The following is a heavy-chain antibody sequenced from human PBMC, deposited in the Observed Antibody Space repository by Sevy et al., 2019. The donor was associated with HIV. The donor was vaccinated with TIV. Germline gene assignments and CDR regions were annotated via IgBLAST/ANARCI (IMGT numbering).Heavy chain of an antibody. D-gene: IGHD5-12*01. CDR1: GFTFSSAW. J-gene: IGHJ6*02. Sequence: GGSLRLSCTASGFTFSSAWMSWVRQAPGKGLEWVGRIKSEFDGGAIDYAAPVKGRFSISREDSKTTVYLQMNSLKTDDTAVYYCITDPAYRGYDEEVINYYFYGMDVWGQGTTVTISS. CDR2: IKSEFDGGAI. CDR3: ITDPAYRGYDEEVINYYFYGMDV. V-gene: IGHV3-15*01.